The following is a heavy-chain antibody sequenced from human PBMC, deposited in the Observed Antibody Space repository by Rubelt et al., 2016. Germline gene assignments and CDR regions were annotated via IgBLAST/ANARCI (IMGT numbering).Heavy chain of an antibody. Sequence: QVQLVQSGAEVKQPGSSVKVSCKTSGDTFNTNVLIWVRQAPGQGLEWMGGIIPVFGTASYSQKFQGRVTISADTSTNRAYMEVSSRMSEDTARYFCATGGPTTPHMFAVDIWGQGTRVIVSS. CDR1: GDTFNTNV. CDR3: ATGGPTTPHMFAVDI. V-gene: IGHV1-69*06. D-gene: IGHD2-15*01. J-gene: IGHJ3*02. CDR2: IIPVFGTA.